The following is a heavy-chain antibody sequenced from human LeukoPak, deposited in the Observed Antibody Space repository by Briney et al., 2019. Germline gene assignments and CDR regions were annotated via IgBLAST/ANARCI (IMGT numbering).Heavy chain of an antibody. J-gene: IGHJ4*02. D-gene: IGHD3-9*01. Sequence: SETLSLTCAVYGGSFSGYYWSWIRQPPGKGLEWIGEINHSGSTNYNPSLKSGVTISVDTSKNQFSLKLSSVTAADTAAYYCASRRLFPLRYFDWGQGILVTVSS. CDR3: ASRRLFPLRYFD. CDR2: INHSGST. CDR1: GGSFSGYY. V-gene: IGHV4-34*01.